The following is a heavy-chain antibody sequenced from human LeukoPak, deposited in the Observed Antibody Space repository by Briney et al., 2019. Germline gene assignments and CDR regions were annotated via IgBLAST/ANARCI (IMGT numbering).Heavy chain of an antibody. Sequence: ASLTVSCKASGYTFTSYDINWVRQPPRQGLEWMGWMIPISANTGYAQKFQGRDTMTRKTSISTAYMELSRLRSEDTAVYYCARGVSYYYDSSGYCQFWGQGTLVTVSS. CDR2: MIPISANT. CDR1: GYTFTSYD. CDR3: ARGVSYYYDSSGYCQF. V-gene: IGHV1-8*01. D-gene: IGHD3-22*01. J-gene: IGHJ4*02.